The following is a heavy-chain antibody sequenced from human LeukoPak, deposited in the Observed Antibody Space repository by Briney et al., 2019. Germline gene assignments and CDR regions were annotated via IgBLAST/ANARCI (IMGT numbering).Heavy chain of an antibody. Sequence: ASVKVSCKASGYTFTSYYLHWVRQAPGQGLGWMGIINPSGGSPTYAQKIQGRVTMTRDTSTSAVYMELSSLTSEDTAVYYCARDLYERDSSGHYGGGFDYWGQGTLVAVSS. CDR2: INPSGGSP. J-gene: IGHJ4*02. D-gene: IGHD3-22*01. CDR3: ARDLYERDSSGHYGGGFDY. CDR1: GYTFTSYY. V-gene: IGHV1-46*01.